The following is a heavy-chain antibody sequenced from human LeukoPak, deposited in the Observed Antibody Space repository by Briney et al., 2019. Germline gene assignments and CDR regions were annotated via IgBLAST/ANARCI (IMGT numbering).Heavy chain of an antibody. Sequence: GGSLRLSRAASGFTFSSYGMHWVRQAPGKGLEWVAFIRYDGSNKYYADSVKGRFTISRDNSKNTLYLQMNSLRAEDTAVYYCAKDVRPFSRGSSSPRFYWGQGTLVTVSS. J-gene: IGHJ4*02. D-gene: IGHD6-13*01. CDR3: AKDVRPFSRGSSSPRFY. CDR2: IRYDGSNK. V-gene: IGHV3-30*02. CDR1: GFTFSSYG.